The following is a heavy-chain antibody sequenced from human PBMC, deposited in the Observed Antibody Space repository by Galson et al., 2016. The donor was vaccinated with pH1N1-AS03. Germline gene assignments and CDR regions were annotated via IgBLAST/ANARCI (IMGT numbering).Heavy chain of an antibody. CDR1: GFTFNYHG. CDR2: ISGSGRII. D-gene: IGHD2-21*01. Sequence: SLRLSCAASGFTFNYHGMNWVRQAPGKGLECIAYISGSGRIIFYADSVKGRFTISRDNAKNSLSLQMNTLRAEDTAVYYCARDILTGDYYGMDVWGQGTMVTVS. V-gene: IGHV3-48*03. J-gene: IGHJ6*02. CDR3: ARDILTGDYYGMDV.